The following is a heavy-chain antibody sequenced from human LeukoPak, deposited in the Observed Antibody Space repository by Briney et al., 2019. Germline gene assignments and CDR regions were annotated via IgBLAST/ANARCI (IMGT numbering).Heavy chain of an antibody. CDR3: ARDSRKGSSGWYRNVGFDP. CDR1: GFTFSDYY. Sequence: GGSLRLSCAASGFTFSDYYMSWIRQAPGKGLEWVANIKQDGSEKYYVDSVKGRFTISRDNAKNSLYLQMNSLRAEDTAVYYCARDSRKGSSGWYRNVGFDPWGQGTLVTVSS. D-gene: IGHD6-19*01. CDR2: IKQDGSEK. J-gene: IGHJ5*02. V-gene: IGHV3-7*01.